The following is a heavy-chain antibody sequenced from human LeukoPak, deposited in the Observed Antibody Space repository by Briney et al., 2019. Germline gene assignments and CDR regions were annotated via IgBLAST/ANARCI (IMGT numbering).Heavy chain of an antibody. Sequence: SVKVSCKASGGTFSSYAISWVRQAPGQGLEWMGGIIPIFGTANYAQKFQGRVTITADESTSTAYMELSSLRSEDTAVYYCTYYDSSGSSFIDYWGQGTLVTVSS. J-gene: IGHJ4*02. CDR3: TYYDSSGSSFIDY. CDR1: GGTFSSYA. V-gene: IGHV1-69*13. D-gene: IGHD3-22*01. CDR2: IIPIFGTA.